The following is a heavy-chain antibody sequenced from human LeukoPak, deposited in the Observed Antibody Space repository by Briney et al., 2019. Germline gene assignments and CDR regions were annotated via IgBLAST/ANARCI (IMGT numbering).Heavy chain of an antibody. D-gene: IGHD3-3*01. Sequence: GGSLRLSCAASGFTFSSYSMNWVRQAPGKGLEWVSYISSSSSTIYYADSVKGRFTISRDNAKNSLYLQMNSLRAEDTAVYYCARDPFSDPWNLEWSPGALDYWGQGTQVTVSS. J-gene: IGHJ4*02. V-gene: IGHV3-48*01. CDR3: ARDPFSDPWNLEWSPGALDY. CDR1: GFTFSSYS. CDR2: ISSSSSTI.